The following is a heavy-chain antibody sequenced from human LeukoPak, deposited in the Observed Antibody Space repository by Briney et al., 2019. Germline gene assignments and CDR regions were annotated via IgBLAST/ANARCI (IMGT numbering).Heavy chain of an antibody. D-gene: IGHD3-22*01. CDR1: GFTFSNYA. J-gene: IGHJ3*02. CDR3: ARAPMSYDSSGFGGAFDI. CDR2: ISYDGTNK. V-gene: IGHV3-30-3*01. Sequence: TGRSLRLSCAASGFTFSNYAMHWVRQAPGKGLEWVAVISYDGTNKYYADSVKGRFTISRDNSKSTMYLQMNSLRAEDTAMYYCARAPMSYDSSGFGGAFDIWGQGTMVTVSS.